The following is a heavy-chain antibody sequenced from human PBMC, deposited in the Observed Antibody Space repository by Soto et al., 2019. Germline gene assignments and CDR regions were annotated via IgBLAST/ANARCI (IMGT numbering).Heavy chain of an antibody. CDR2: ISWNRGSI. J-gene: IGHJ4*02. V-gene: IGHV3-9*01. D-gene: IGHD6-6*01. Sequence: EGQLVESGGGFVQPGRFMRLSCEASGFTFDDYAMHWVRQAPGKGLEWVSGISWNRGSIGYADSVKGRFTISRDNYKSSLYLQMNRLRAEDTALYYCAQDIGGYSSSAVDYWGQGTLVTVSS. CDR3: AQDIGGYSSSAVDY. CDR1: GFTFDDYA.